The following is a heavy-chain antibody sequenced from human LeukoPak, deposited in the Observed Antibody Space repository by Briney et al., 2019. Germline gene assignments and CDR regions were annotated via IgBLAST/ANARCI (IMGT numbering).Heavy chain of an antibody. CDR3: ARAPDDYDFWSGPFDY. J-gene: IGHJ4*02. Sequence: AASVKVSCKASGYTFTSYYMYWVRQAPGQGLERMGWISAYSGNTNYAQNLQGRVTMTTDTSTSTAYMELRSLRSDDTAVYYCARAPDDYDFWSGPFDYWGWGTLVTVSS. CDR2: ISAYSGNT. CDR1: GYTFTSYY. V-gene: IGHV1-18*04. D-gene: IGHD3-3*01.